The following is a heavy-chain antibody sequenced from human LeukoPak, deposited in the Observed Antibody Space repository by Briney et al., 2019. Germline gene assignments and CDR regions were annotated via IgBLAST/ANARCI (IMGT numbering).Heavy chain of an antibody. CDR3: ARVALIAVADYFDY. D-gene: IGHD6-19*01. V-gene: IGHV1-46*01. Sequence: ASVKVSYKASGYTFTSYYMHWVRQAPGQGLEWMGLINPSGGSTSYAQKFQGRVTMTGDTSTSTVYMELSSLRSEDAAVYYCARVALIAVADYFDYWGQGTLVTVSS. CDR1: GYTFTSYY. J-gene: IGHJ4*02. CDR2: INPSGGST.